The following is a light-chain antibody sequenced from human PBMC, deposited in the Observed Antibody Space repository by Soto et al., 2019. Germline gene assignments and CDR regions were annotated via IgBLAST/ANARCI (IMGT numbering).Light chain of an antibody. Sequence: QSVLTQPPSASGFPVQSVTISRTGSGGDVGRYNFVSWYQHQPGKAPTLIIYAINTRPSEVPDRFSGSKSANTACLTGSGLQAEDEADYYCSACAGSNACVFGTGTKVTVL. CDR1: GGDVGRYNF. V-gene: IGLV2-8*01. J-gene: IGLJ1*01. CDR2: AIN. CDR3: SACAGSNACV.